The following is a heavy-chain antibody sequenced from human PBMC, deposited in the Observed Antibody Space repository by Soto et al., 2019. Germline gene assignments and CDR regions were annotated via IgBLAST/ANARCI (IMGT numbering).Heavy chain of an antibody. Sequence: PSETLSLTCTVSGGSISSYYWSWIRQPPGKGLEWIGHIYYSGSTNYNPSLKSRVTISVDTPKNQVSLKLSSVTAADTAVFYCARTYDDSGPNSGGYGFDIWGQGTMVTVSS. D-gene: IGHD3-22*01. CDR2: IYYSGST. CDR3: ARTYDDSGPNSGGYGFDI. J-gene: IGHJ3*02. V-gene: IGHV4-59*01. CDR1: GGSISSYY.